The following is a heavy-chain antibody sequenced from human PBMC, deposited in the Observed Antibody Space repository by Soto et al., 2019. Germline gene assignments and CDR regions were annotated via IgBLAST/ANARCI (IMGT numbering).Heavy chain of an antibody. V-gene: IGHV3-23*01. D-gene: IGHD2-15*01. CDR2: ISGSGGST. J-gene: IGHJ6*03. CDR3: AKDRCSGGSCYPARYYYYYYYMDV. Sequence: GGSLRLSCAASGFTFSSYAMSWVRQAPGKGLEWVSAISGSGGSTYYADSVKGRFTISRDNSKNTLYLQMNSLRAEDTAVYYCAKDRCSGGSCYPARYYYYYYYMDVWGKGTTVTVSS. CDR1: GFTFSSYA.